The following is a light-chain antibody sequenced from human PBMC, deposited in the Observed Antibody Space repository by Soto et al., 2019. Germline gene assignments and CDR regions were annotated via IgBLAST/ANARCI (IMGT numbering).Light chain of an antibody. J-gene: IGLJ1*01. CDR3: SSYTSSNTRYV. CDR2: DVS. V-gene: IGLV2-14*01. Sequence: QSALTQPASVSGSPGQSITISCTGTSSDVGGYNYVSWYQQHPGKAPKLMIYDVSNRPSGVSNRFSGSKSGNTASLTISGLQAEDEADYYCSSYTSSNTRYVFGTGIKVTVL. CDR1: SSDVGGYNY.